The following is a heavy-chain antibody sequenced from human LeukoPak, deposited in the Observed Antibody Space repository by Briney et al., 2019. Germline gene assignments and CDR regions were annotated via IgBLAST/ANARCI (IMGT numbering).Heavy chain of an antibody. CDR2: IDTNTGNP. J-gene: IGHJ4*02. V-gene: IGHV7-4-1*02. D-gene: IGHD6-25*01. CDR1: GYPFTMYT. Sequence: VASVKVSCKASGYPFTMYTLNWVRQAPGQGLEWMGWIDTNTGNPTYAQAFTGRFVFSLDTSVSTAYLQISSLKAEDTAVYYCARGTAAAYWGQGTLVTVSS. CDR3: ARGTAAAY.